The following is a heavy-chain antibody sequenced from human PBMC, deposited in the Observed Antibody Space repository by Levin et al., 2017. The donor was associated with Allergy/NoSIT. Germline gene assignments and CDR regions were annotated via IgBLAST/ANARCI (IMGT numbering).Heavy chain of an antibody. CDR2: IYHSGNT. D-gene: IGHD1-26*01. Sequence: SQTLSLTCAVSGFSISSGFYWGWIRQPPGKGLEWIGNIYHSGNTYYNPSLKSRVTIAVDTAKNHFSLRLSSVTAADTALYYCARQVGSAETYDYWGQGTLVTVSS. CDR1: GFSISSGFY. J-gene: IGHJ4*02. CDR3: ARQVGSAETYDY. V-gene: IGHV4-38-2*01.